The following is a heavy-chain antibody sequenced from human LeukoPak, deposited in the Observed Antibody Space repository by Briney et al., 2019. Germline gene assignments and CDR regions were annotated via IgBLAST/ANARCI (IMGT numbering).Heavy chain of an antibody. Sequence: TGGSLRLSCAASGFTFSSYAMSWVRQASGMGLEWVSAISGGGGSTYYADSVKGRFTISRDNSKNTLYLQMNSLRAEDTAVYYCAKDYYYDSSATFDYWGQGTLATVSS. CDR1: GFTFSSYA. D-gene: IGHD3-22*01. CDR2: ISGGGGST. J-gene: IGHJ4*02. V-gene: IGHV3-23*01. CDR3: AKDYYYDSSATFDY.